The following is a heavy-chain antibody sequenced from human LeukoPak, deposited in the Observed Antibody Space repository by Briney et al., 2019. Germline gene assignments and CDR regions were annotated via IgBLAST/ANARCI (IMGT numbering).Heavy chain of an antibody. Sequence: SETLSLTCAVSGGSISSGGYSWSWIRQPPGKGLEWIGYIYHSGSTYYNPSLKSRVTISVDRSKNQFPLKLSSVTAADTAVYYCARAHGYSYAIYFDYWGQGTLVTVSS. CDR2: IYHSGST. CDR1: GGSISSGGYS. V-gene: IGHV4-30-2*01. D-gene: IGHD5-18*01. J-gene: IGHJ4*02. CDR3: ARAHGYSYAIYFDY.